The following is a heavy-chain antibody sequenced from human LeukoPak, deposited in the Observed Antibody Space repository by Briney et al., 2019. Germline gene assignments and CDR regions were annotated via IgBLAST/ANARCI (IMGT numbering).Heavy chain of an antibody. D-gene: IGHD3-16*01. CDR3: ATNAPFGDRLLIDY. V-gene: IGHV4-4*07. CDR1: GFSISSYY. CDR2: IYTSGRT. Sequence: SETLSLTCTVSGFSISSYYWSWIRQPAGKGLEWIGRIYTSGRTNYNPSLKSRVTMSVDTSKNQFSLKLSSVTAADTAVYYCATNAPFGDRLLIDYWGQGTLVTVSS. J-gene: IGHJ4*02.